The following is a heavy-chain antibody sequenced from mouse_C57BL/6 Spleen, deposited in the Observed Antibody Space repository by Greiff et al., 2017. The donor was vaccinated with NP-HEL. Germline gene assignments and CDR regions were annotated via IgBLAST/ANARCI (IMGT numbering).Heavy chain of an antibody. CDR3: TRGGLYDGYYWFAY. Sequence: QVQLKESGAELVRPGASVTLSCKASGYTFTDYEMHWVKQTPVHGLEWIGAIDPETGGPAYNQKFKGKAILTADKYSSTAYMELRSLTSEDSAVYYCTRGGLYDGYYWFAYWGQGTLVTVSA. J-gene: IGHJ3*01. CDR2: IDPETGGP. V-gene: IGHV1-15*01. CDR1: GYTFTDYE. D-gene: IGHD2-3*01.